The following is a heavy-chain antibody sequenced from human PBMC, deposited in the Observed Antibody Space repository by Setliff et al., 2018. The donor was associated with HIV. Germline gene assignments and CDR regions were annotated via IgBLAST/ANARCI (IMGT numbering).Heavy chain of an antibody. D-gene: IGHD2-15*01. CDR1: GYTFTTYD. CDR2: TNPNSGNT. J-gene: IGHJ3*02. CDR3: AIRREVVVATTRRGLDI. V-gene: IGHV1-8*02. Sequence: ASVKVSCKASGYTFTTYDINWVRQAAGQGLEWMGWTNPNSGNTGYAQRFQGRLTMTRNTSISTAYMELNSLMSEDTAVYFCAIRREVVVATTRRGLDIWGQGTMVTVS.